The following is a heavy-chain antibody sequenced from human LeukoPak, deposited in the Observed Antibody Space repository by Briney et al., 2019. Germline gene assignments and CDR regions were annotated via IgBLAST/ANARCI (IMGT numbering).Heavy chain of an antibody. Sequence: GGSLILSCAASRFTFSSYAMHWVRQAPGKGLHWVAAISYDGTNKYYADSVKGRFTISRDNSKNTLYLQMNSLRADDTAVFYCARGHPRPRVIAVAGNFDSWGQGTLVTVSS. J-gene: IGHJ4*02. V-gene: IGHV3-30-3*01. CDR3: ARGHPRPRVIAVAGNFDS. CDR1: RFTFSSYA. D-gene: IGHD6-19*01. CDR2: ISYDGTNK.